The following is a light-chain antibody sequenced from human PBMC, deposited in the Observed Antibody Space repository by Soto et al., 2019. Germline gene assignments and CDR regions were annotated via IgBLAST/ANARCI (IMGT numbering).Light chain of an antibody. Sequence: EIGLAQSPGTLALSPGERATLSCRASQSVSSSYLAWYQQKPGQAPRLLIYGTSSRATAIPDRFSGSGSGTDFTLTISRLEPEDFAVYYCQQYSSSWRTFDQGPNVDIK. CDR2: GTS. CDR3: QQYSSSWRT. CDR1: QSVSSSY. V-gene: IGKV3-20*01. J-gene: IGKJ1*01.